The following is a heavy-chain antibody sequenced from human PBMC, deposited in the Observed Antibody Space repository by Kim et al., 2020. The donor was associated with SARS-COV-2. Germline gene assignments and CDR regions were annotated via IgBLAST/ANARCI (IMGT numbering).Heavy chain of an antibody. V-gene: IGHV1-18*01. D-gene: IGHD1-7*01. CDR3: ARDAGTGGRMDI. CDR2: R. J-gene: IGHJ6*03. Sequence: RYYAQSLQGRATMTIDTSTSTAYMELRSLRSGDTAVYYCARDAGTGGRMDIWGKGTTVTVSS.